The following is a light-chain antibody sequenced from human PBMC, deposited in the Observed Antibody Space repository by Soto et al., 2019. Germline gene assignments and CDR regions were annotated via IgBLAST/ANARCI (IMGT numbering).Light chain of an antibody. V-gene: IGLV7-43*01. CDR3: LLYYGDAVV. Sequence: QTVVTQEPSLTVSPGGTVTLTCASSTGAVTGGYYPNWFQKKPGQAPRSLIYNTRSRHSWTPARFSGSLLGDKAALTLSGVQPEDEAEYYCLLYYGDAVVFGGGTKVTVL. CDR1: TGAVTGGYY. CDR2: NTR. J-gene: IGLJ2*01.